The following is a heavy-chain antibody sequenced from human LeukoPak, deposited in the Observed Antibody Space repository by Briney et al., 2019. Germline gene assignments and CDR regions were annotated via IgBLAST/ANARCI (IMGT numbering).Heavy chain of an antibody. CDR3: ARVEFGGYCSGGSCKLNWFDP. J-gene: IGHJ5*02. D-gene: IGHD2-15*01. Sequence: ASVKVSCKASGYTFTSYGISWVRQAPGQGLEWMGWISAYNGNTNYAQKLQGRVTMTTDTSTSTAYMELRSLRSDDTAVYYCARVEFGGYCSGGSCKLNWFDPWGQGTLVTVSS. CDR2: ISAYNGNT. CDR1: GYTFTSYG. V-gene: IGHV1-18*01.